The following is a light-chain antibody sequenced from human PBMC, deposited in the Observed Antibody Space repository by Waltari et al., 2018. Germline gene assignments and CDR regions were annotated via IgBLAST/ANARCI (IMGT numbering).Light chain of an antibody. CDR2: NKSDYDK. CDR3: AIWYTTAWV. Sequence: QPVLTQPTSLSASPGASARFTCTLRSGINVGTYRLYWYQQKPGSPPRYLLSNKSDYDKRQGAGVPSRFSGSKDASTNAGLLIISGLQSEDEADYYCAIWYTTAWVFGGGTKLTVL. J-gene: IGLJ3*02. V-gene: IGLV5-39*01. CDR1: SGINVGTYR.